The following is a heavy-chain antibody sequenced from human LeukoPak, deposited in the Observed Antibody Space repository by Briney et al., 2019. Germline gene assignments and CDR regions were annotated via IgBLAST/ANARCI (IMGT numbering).Heavy chain of an antibody. CDR2: ISGSGGST. V-gene: IGHV3-23*01. CDR3: AKGGMNSGSDRVFDY. J-gene: IGHJ4*02. D-gene: IGHD1-26*01. Sequence: GGSDCLFCAASGFTVSNNYMSWARQAPGKGLEWVSAISGSGGSTYYADSVKGRFTLSRDNSKTTLYLQMNSLRVEDTAVYYCAKGGMNSGSDRVFDYWGQGTLVTVPS. CDR1: GFTVSNNY.